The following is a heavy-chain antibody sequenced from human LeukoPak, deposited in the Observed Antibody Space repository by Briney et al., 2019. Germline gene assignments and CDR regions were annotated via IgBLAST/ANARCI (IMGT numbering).Heavy chain of an antibody. CDR1: GFTLSSYW. Sequence: PGGSLRLSCAASGFTLSSYWMSWVRQAPGKGLEWLANIKQDGSEKYSVASVKGRFTISRDNAKNSLYLQMNSLRAEDTAVYYCARHSGTYFDYWGQGTLVTVSS. CDR2: IKQDGSEK. CDR3: ARHSGTYFDY. V-gene: IGHV3-7*01. D-gene: IGHD1-26*01. J-gene: IGHJ4*02.